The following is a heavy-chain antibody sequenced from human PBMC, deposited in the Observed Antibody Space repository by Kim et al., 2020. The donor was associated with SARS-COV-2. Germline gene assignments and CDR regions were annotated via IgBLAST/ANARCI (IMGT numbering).Heavy chain of an antibody. D-gene: IGHD3-22*01. J-gene: IGHJ3*02. CDR2: IWYDGSNK. CDR1: GFTFSSYG. Sequence: GGSLRLSCAASGFTFSSYGMHWVRQAPGKGLEWVAVIWYDGSNKYYADSVKGRFTISRDNSKNTLYLQMNSLRAEDMAVYYCAREAYYYDRSGLRYAFDIWGQGTMVTVSS. V-gene: IGHV3-33*01. CDR3: AREAYYYDRSGLRYAFDI.